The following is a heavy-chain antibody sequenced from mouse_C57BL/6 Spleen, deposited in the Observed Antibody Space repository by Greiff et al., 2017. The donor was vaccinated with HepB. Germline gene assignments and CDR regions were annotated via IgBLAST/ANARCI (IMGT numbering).Heavy chain of an antibody. V-gene: IGHV1-55*01. CDR3: ARAYYSNYFDY. J-gene: IGHJ2*01. CDR2: IYPGSGST. Sequence: VKLQESGAELVKPGASVKMSCKASGYTFTSYWITWVKQRPGQGLEWIGDIYPGSGSTNYNEKFKSKATLTVDTSSSTAYMQLSSLTSEDSAVYYCARAYYSNYFDYWGQGTTLTVSS. D-gene: IGHD2-5*01. CDR1: GYTFTSYW.